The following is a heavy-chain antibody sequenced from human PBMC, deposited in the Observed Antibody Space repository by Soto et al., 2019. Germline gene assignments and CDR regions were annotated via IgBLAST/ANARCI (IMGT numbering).Heavy chain of an antibody. D-gene: IGHD6-13*01. CDR1: GFTFSNYW. CDR3: ARRENIAAAGTIDS. CDR2: ISSDGSST. Sequence: GGSLRLSCAASGFTFSNYWMHWVRQAPGKGLVWVSRISSDGSSTSYADSVKGRFTISRDNAKNTLYLQMNSLRAEDTAVYFCARRENIAAAGTIDSWGQGTLVTVSS. V-gene: IGHV3-74*01. J-gene: IGHJ4*02.